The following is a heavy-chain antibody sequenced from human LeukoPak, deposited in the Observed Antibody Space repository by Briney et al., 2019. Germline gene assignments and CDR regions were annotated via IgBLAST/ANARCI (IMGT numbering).Heavy chain of an antibody. CDR1: GFTFSSYA. V-gene: IGHV3-30*04. Sequence: GGSLRLSCAASGFTFSSYAMHWVRQAPGKGLEWVAVISYDGSNKYYADSVKGRFTISRDNSKNTLYLQMNSLRAEDTAVYYCAKDLLVVVAASQYYYYYGMDVWGQGTTVTVSS. D-gene: IGHD2-15*01. CDR3: AKDLLVVVAASQYYYYYGMDV. J-gene: IGHJ6*02. CDR2: ISYDGSNK.